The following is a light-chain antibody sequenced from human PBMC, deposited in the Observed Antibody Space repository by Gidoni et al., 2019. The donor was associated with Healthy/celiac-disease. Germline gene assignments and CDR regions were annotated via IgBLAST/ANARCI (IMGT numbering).Light chain of an antibody. CDR1: QSVSSSY. CDR3: QQYGSSPLT. CDR2: GAS. V-gene: IGKV3-20*01. J-gene: IGKJ4*01. Sequence: EILLTQSPGTLSLSPGERATLSCRASQSVSSSYLAWYQQKPGQAPRLLIYGASSRATGIPDRFSGSGSGTDFTLTISRLDPEDFAVYYCQQYGSSPLTFGGGTKVEIK.